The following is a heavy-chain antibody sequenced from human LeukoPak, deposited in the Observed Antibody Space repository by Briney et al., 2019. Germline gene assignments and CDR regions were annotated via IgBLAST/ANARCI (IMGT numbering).Heavy chain of an antibody. CDR3: ARDIILWDP. CDR2: ISYDGSNK. CDR1: GFTFSSYA. D-gene: IGHD3-10*01. Sequence: GGSLRLSCAASGFTFSSYAMHWVRQAPGKGLEWVAVISYDGSNKYYADSVKGRFTISRDNAKNSLFLQTNSLRAEDTAVYYCARDIILWDPWGQGTLVTVSS. J-gene: IGHJ5*02. V-gene: IGHV3-30*04.